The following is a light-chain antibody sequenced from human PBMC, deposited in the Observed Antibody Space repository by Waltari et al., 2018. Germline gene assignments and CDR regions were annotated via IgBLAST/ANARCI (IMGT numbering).Light chain of an antibody. J-gene: IGLJ2*01. CDR1: DSDVGGYNF. CDR2: DIN. V-gene: IGLV2-11*01. Sequence: QSALTQPRSVSGSPGQSVTISCTERDSDVGGYNFLSWFQQHPGKAPKLIIYDINLRPSGVPHRFSGSKSGNTASLTISGLQADDEADYYCCSYAGTYTLVFGGGTKLTVL. CDR3: CSYAGTYTLV.